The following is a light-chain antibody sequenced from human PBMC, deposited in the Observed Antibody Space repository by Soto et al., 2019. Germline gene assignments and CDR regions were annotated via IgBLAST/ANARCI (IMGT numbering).Light chain of an antibody. J-gene: IGKJ2*01. CDR2: DAS. CDR1: QSVGSY. Sequence: EIVMTQSPATLSVSPGERATLSCRASQSVGSYLAWYQQKPGQAPMLLIYDASTRSTGIPARFSGSGSGAEFTLTISTLQSEDCAVYYCQQYVNWPPKAFGQGTKLEIK. V-gene: IGKV3-15*01. CDR3: QQYVNWPPKA.